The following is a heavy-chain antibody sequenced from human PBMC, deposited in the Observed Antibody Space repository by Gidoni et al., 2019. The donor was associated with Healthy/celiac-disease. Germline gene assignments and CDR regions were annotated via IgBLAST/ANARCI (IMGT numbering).Heavy chain of an antibody. D-gene: IGHD5-12*01. CDR1: GFTFSSYA. Sequence: EVQLLESGGGLVKPGGSLRLACASSGFTFSSYAMSWVRQAPGKGLEWVSAISGSGGSTYYADSVKGRFTISRDNSKNTLYLQMNSLRAEDTAVYYCAKDGYHGYGMDVWGQGTTVTVSS. J-gene: IGHJ6*02. V-gene: IGHV3-23*01. CDR3: AKDGYHGYGMDV. CDR2: ISGSGGST.